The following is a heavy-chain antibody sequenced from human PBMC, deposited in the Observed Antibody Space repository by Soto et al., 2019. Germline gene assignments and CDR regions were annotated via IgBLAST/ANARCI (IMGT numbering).Heavy chain of an antibody. CDR3: ARGVGGAAAGTLPLIYGMDV. J-gene: IGHJ6*02. V-gene: IGHV5-51*01. D-gene: IGHD6-13*01. CDR2: IYPGDSDT. Sequence: GESLKISCKGSGYSFTSYWIGWVRQMPGKGLEWMGIIYPGDSDTRYSPSFQGQVTISADKSISTASLQWSSLKASDTAMYYCARGVGGAAAGTLPLIYGMDVWGQGTTVTVSS. CDR1: GYSFTSYW.